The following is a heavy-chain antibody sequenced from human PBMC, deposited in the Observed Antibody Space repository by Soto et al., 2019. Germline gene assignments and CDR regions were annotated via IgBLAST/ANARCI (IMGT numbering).Heavy chain of an antibody. V-gene: IGHV1-18*01. CDR3: ARDIVLVPAIHRYYYGMDV. CDR1: GYTFTSYG. D-gene: IGHD2-2*01. CDR2: ISAYNGNT. Sequence: QVQLVQSGAEVKKPGASVKVSCKASGYTFTSYGISWVRQAPGQGLEWMGWISAYNGNTNYAQKLQGRVTMTTETSTSTAYMELRGLRSDDTAVYYCARDIVLVPAIHRYYYGMDVWGQGTTVTVSS. J-gene: IGHJ6*02.